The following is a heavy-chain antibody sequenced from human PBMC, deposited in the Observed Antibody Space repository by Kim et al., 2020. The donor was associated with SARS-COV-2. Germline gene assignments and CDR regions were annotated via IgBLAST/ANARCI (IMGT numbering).Heavy chain of an antibody. D-gene: IGHD3-22*01. Sequence: GGSLRLSCAASGFTFSSYEMNWVRQAPGKGLEWVSYISSSGSTIYYADSVKGRFTFSRDNAKNSLYLQMNSLRAEDTAVYYCARGQDYYDSSGYSSLFDYWGQGTLVTVSS. J-gene: IGHJ4*02. CDR1: GFTFSSYE. CDR3: ARGQDYYDSSGYSSLFDY. V-gene: IGHV3-48*03. CDR2: ISSSGSTI.